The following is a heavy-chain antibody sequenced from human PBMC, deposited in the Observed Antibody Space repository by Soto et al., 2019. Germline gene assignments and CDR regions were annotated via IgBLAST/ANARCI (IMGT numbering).Heavy chain of an antibody. CDR2: IIPIFGTA. CDR1: GGTFSSYA. Sequence: SVKVSCKASGGTFSSYAISWVRQAPGQGLEWMGGIIPIFGTANYAQKFQGRVTITADESTSTAYMELSSLRSEDTAVYYCATSAWPIVVAPTNYYYGMDVWGQGTTVTVSS. CDR3: ATSAWPIVVAPTNYYYGMDV. D-gene: IGHD2-2*01. V-gene: IGHV1-69*13. J-gene: IGHJ6*02.